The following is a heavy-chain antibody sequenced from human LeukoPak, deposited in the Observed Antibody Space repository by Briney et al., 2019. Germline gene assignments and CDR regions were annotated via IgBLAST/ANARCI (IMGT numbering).Heavy chain of an antibody. CDR2: MSYAGTNK. Sequence: PGRSLRLSCAASAFTFSTYAMHWVRQAPGKGLQWVAVMSYAGTNKYYADSVKGRFTISRDNSKNTLYLQMNSLRAEDTAVYYCARSEATDAFDIWGQGTMVTVSS. CDR1: AFTFSTYA. V-gene: IGHV3-30-3*01. J-gene: IGHJ3*02. CDR3: ARSEATDAFDI.